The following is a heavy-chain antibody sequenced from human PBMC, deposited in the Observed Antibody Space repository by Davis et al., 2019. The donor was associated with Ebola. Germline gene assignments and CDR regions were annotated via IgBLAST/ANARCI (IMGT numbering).Heavy chain of an antibody. CDR1: ELDFSDYS. V-gene: IGHV3-21*01. CDR3: AIFGVVSHDAFDI. J-gene: IGHJ3*02. CDR2: ISSSSSHI. D-gene: IGHD3-3*01. Sequence: GESLKISCAASELDFSDYSMSWVRQAPGKGLEWVSSISSSSSHIYYADSVKGRFTISRDNAKNTLYLQMNSLRAEDSAVYYCAIFGVVSHDAFDIWGQGTMVTVSS.